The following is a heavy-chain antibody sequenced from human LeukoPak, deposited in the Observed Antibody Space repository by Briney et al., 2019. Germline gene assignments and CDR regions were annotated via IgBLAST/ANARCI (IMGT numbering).Heavy chain of an antibody. J-gene: IGHJ5*02. Sequence: GGSLRLSCAASGFTFSSYSMNWVRQAPGKGLEWVSSISSSSSYIYYAGSVKGRFTISRDNAKNSLYLQMNSLRAEDTAVYYCARGNWNYWFDPWGQGTLVTVSS. V-gene: IGHV3-21*01. CDR2: ISSSSSYI. CDR1: GFTFSSYS. D-gene: IGHD1-7*01. CDR3: ARGNWNYWFDP.